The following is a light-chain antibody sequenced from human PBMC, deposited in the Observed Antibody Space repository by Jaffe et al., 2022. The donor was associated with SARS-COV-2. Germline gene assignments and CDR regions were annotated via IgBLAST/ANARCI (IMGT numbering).Light chain of an antibody. J-gene: IGKJ4*01. V-gene: IGKV1-12*01. CDR3: QQANDFPLT. CDR2: TAS. Sequence: DIQMTQSPSSVSASVGDRVTITCRASQDVNNWLAWYQQKPGKAPKLLIYTASNLQSGVPSRFSGSGSGTEFTLTINGLQPDDFATYYCQQANDFPLTFGGGTKVEI. CDR1: QDVNNW.